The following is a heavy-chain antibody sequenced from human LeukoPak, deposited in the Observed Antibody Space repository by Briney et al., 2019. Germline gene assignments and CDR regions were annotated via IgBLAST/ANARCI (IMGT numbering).Heavy chain of an antibody. V-gene: IGHV4-4*09. CDR2: IYTSGST. Sequence: SETLSLTCTVSGGSISSYYWSWIRQPPGKGLEWIGYIYTSGSTNYDPSLKSRVTISVDTSKNQFSLKLSSVTAADTAVYYCARRAYYYMDVWGKGTTVTVSS. CDR3: ARRAYYYMDV. J-gene: IGHJ6*03. CDR1: GGSISSYY.